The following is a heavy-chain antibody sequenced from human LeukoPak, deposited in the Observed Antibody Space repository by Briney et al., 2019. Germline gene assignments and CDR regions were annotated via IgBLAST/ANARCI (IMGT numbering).Heavy chain of an antibody. CDR3: ARVPYILTYYYMDV. D-gene: IGHD2-21*01. V-gene: IGHV3-53*01. J-gene: IGHJ6*03. Sequence: PGGSLRLSCAASGFTVSSNHMSWVRQPPGKGLEWVSAIYSGGNTYYVDPVRGRFTISRDNSKNTLYLQMNSLRAEDTAVYYCARVPYILTYYYMDVWGKGTTVTVSS. CDR2: IYSGGNT. CDR1: GFTVSSNH.